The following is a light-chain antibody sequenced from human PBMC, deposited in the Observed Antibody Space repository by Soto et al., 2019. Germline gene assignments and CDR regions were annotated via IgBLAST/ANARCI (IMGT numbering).Light chain of an antibody. V-gene: IGKV3-20*01. J-gene: IGKJ5*01. Sequence: ESVLTQSPSTLSLSPSELATLSCSASQSVVTSLAWYQQKPGQAPRLLIYDASYRATGVPTRFSGSGSGTDFTLTISRLEPEDYAVYYCQQYDISPPITFGQGTRLEIK. CDR1: QSVVTS. CDR2: DAS. CDR3: QQYDISPPIT.